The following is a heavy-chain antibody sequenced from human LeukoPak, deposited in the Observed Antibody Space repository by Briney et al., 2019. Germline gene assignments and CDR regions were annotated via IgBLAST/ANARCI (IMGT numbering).Heavy chain of an antibody. D-gene: IGHD3-22*01. Sequence: GGSLRLSCAASGFTFSSYSMNWVRQAPGKGLEWASSISSSSSYIYYADSVKGRFTISRDNAKNSLYLQMNSLRAEDTAVYYCARDLSVAYYDSSGYYGYAFDIWGQGTMVTVSS. CDR2: ISSSSSYI. V-gene: IGHV3-21*01. J-gene: IGHJ3*02. CDR3: ARDLSVAYYDSSGYYGYAFDI. CDR1: GFTFSSYS.